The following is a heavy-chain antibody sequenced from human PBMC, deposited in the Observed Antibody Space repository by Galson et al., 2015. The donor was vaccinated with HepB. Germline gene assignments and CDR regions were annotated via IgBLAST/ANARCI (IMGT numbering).Heavy chain of an antibody. CDR3: AKALFPSTMTHYFYYMDV. Sequence: SLRLSCAASGFTFSTYDMHWVRQAPGRGLEWVASMSYDGSLKHYADSVKGRFSISRDNSKDTLYLQMNSLRTEDTALYYCAKALFPSTMTHYFYYMDVRGKGTMVIAS. V-gene: IGHV3-30*18. D-gene: IGHD3-22*01. CDR1: GFTFSTYD. J-gene: IGHJ6*03. CDR2: MSYDGSLK.